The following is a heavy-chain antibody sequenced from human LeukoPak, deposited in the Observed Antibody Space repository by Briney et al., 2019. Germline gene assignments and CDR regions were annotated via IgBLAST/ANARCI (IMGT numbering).Heavy chain of an antibody. CDR3: ARGGLENGYHSNDGFDI. J-gene: IGHJ3*02. CDR1: GGSISGYY. D-gene: IGHD3-22*01. V-gene: IGHV4-59*01. Sequence: SETLSLTCTVSGGSISGYYWSWIRQPPGKGLEWIGYIYYSGSTKYNPSLKSRVTMSVDTSRNQFSLKLSSVTTADTAVYYCARGGLENGYHSNDGFDIWGQGTMVTVSS. CDR2: IYYSGST.